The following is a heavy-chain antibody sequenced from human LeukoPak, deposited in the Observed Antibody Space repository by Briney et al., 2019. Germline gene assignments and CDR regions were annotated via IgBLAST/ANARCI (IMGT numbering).Heavy chain of an antibody. V-gene: IGHV3-53*01. D-gene: IGHD2-15*01. Sequence: PGGSLRLSCSASGFIDSSNYMSWVRQAPGKGLEWVSLIYSGGSKYYADSVMGRCTISRDKSNNTLYLQMSSLRADDTPVYYCQTGGRSGVAFESWGQGTLVTVSS. CDR2: IYSGGSK. CDR3: QTGGRSGVAFES. J-gene: IGHJ4*02. CDR1: GFIDSSNY.